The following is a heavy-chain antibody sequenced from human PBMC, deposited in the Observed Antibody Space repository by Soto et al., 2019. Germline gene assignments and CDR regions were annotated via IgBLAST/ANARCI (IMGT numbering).Heavy chain of an antibody. D-gene: IGHD3-3*01. Sequence: GGSMILSCAASGFTFSSYSMNWVRQDTGKGLEWVSYISSSSSTIYYADSVKGRFTISRDNAKNSLYLQMNSLRAEDTAVYYCARGPPFGITIFGPSYYFDYWGQGTLVTVSS. CDR3: ARGPPFGITIFGPSYYFDY. CDR2: ISSSSSTI. V-gene: IGHV3-48*01. J-gene: IGHJ4*02. CDR1: GFTFSSYS.